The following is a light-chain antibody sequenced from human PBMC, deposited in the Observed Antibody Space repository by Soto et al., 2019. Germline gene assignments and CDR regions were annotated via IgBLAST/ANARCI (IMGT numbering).Light chain of an antibody. CDR1: QRISNF. J-gene: IGKJ1*01. V-gene: IGKV1-39*01. Sequence: DIQMTQSPSSLSASVGDSITITCRASQRISNFLNWYQHKPGKAPRLLIYGASTLQSGVPSRFSCSGSGTDFTLTIGSLQPEDFATYYCQQTFNTPWTFGQGTKVEIK. CDR3: QQTFNTPWT. CDR2: GAS.